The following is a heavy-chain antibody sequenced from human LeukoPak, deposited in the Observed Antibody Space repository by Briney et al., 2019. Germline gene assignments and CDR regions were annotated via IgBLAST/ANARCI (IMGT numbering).Heavy chain of an antibody. CDR1: GFTFSSYS. Sequence: GGSLRLSCAASGFTFSSYSMNWGRQAPGKGLEGVSYISSTSNIIYYADSVKGRFTISRDNAKNSLYLQINSLRAEDTAVYYCAPRWFGELAVDSWGQGTLVTVSS. CDR2: ISSTSNII. J-gene: IGHJ4*02. D-gene: IGHD3-10*01. V-gene: IGHV3-48*01. CDR3: APRWFGELAVDS.